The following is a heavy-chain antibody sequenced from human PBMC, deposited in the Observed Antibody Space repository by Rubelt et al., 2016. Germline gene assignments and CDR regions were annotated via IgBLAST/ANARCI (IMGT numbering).Heavy chain of an antibody. CDR2: IYWNDDK. V-gene: IGHV2-5*01. J-gene: IGHJ4*02. D-gene: IGHD6-6*01. Sequence: QITLKESGPTLVKPTQTLTLTCTFSGFSLSSSAVGVVWIRQPPGKALEWLALIYWNDDKRYSPSLMSRLTITKDTAKNQVVLTMTKMDPVGTATYYGAHRRAARFRDYGGQGTLVTVSS. CDR3: AHRRAARFRDY. CDR1: GFSLSSSAVG.